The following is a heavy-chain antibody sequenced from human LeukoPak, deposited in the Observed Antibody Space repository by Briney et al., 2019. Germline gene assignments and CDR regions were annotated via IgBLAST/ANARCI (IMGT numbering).Heavy chain of an antibody. CDR1: GGSISSYY. J-gene: IGHJ4*02. V-gene: IGHV4-59*01. D-gene: IGHD4-23*01. Sequence: PSETLSLTCTVSGGSISSYYWSWIRQPPGRGLEWIGYIYYSGSTNYNPSLKSRVTISVDTSKNQFSLKLSSVTAADTAVYYCARIEDYGGNSVNYWGQGTLVTVSS. CDR3: ARIEDYGGNSVNY. CDR2: IYYSGST.